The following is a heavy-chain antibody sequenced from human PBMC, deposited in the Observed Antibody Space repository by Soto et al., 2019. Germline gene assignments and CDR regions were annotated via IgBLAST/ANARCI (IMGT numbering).Heavy chain of an antibody. CDR1: GGTFNVYT. Sequence: QVQLVQSGAEVKKPGSSVKVSCKASGGTFNVYTIIWVRQSPGQGLEWMGRIIPILAITNYAQRFQGRVTITADTSTSTAYMELSSLTSEDTAVYYCALGSWSGETFDIWGQVTLVTVSS. J-gene: IGHJ3*02. CDR3: ALGSWSGETFDI. D-gene: IGHD6-13*01. CDR2: IIPILAIT. V-gene: IGHV1-69*02.